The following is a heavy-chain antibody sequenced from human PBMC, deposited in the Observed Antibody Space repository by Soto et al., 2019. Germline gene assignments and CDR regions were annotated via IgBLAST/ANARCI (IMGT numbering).Heavy chain of an antibody. Sequence: QVQLVQSGAELKKPGSSVNVSCAASGGTFKTYTINWVRQAPGQGLEWIGQIIPMYDSANYAQRLQGRVTITADNSTNIAYMELSGLRSEETALYYCATWRTYSGSYCFAYLGQGTLV. D-gene: IGHD1-26*01. J-gene: IGHJ4*02. CDR3: ATWRTYSGSYCFAY. CDR2: IIPMYDSA. CDR1: GGTFKTYT. V-gene: IGHV1-69*06.